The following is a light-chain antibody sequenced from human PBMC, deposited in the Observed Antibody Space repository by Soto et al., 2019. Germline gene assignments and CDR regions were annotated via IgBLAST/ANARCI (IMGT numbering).Light chain of an antibody. CDR3: CSYAGNDNFGV. CDR2: DVS. V-gene: IGLV2-11*01. CDR1: NSDIGGYNY. J-gene: IGLJ3*02. Sequence: QSALTQPRSVSGSPGQSVTISCTGTNSDIGGYNYVSWYQQHPGKAPKLMIYDVSKRPSGVPDRFSGSKSGNTASLTISGLQAEDEAEYYCCSYAGNDNFGVFGGGTKLTVL.